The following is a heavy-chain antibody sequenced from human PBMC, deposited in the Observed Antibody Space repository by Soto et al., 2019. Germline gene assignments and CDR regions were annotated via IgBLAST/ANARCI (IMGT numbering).Heavy chain of an antibody. V-gene: IGHV1-69*06. CDR1: RSTISSFITYP. CDR2: IVPNVGTV. Sequence: QVQLVQSGPEVKKPGSSVKVSCKTSRSTISSFITYPINWVRQAPGQGPEWMGGIVPNVGTVIYAKRVQGRVTITADKTTGTSYMQLNQLISQDTALYYSARRDTIGFRRYFDTWGQGTLVSVS. J-gene: IGHJ4*02. D-gene: IGHD3-3*01. CDR3: ARRDTIGFRRYFDT.